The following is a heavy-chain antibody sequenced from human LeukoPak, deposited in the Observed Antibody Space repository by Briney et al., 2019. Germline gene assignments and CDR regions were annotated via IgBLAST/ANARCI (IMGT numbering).Heavy chain of an antibody. D-gene: IGHD4-11*01. CDR1: GGSISSGGYS. V-gene: IGHV4-30-2*01. CDR3: ARGLDYKGNWFDP. Sequence: SETLPLTCAVSGGSISSGGYSWSWIRQPPGKGLEWIGYIYHSGSTYYNPSLKSRVTISVDRSKNQFSLKLSSVTAADTAVYYCARGLDYKGNWFDPWGQGTLVTVSS. J-gene: IGHJ5*02. CDR2: IYHSGST.